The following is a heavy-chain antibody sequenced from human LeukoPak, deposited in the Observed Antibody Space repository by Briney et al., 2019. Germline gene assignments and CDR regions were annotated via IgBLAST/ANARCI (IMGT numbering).Heavy chain of an antibody. D-gene: IGHD5-12*01. CDR3: AKDAPDSGYDWGLSY. CDR1: GFTFSNYG. J-gene: IGHJ4*02. CDR2: ISNDGSNK. V-gene: IGHV3-30*18. Sequence: GRSLRLSCAASGFTFSNYGMHWVRQAPGKGLEWVAVISNDGSNKYYADSVKGRFTISRDNSKSTLYLQMNSLRAEDTAVYYCAKDAPDSGYDWGLSYWGQGTLVTVSS.